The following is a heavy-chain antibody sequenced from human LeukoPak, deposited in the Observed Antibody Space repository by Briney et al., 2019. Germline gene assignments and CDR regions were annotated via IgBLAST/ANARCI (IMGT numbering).Heavy chain of an antibody. CDR3: AKDGSRYYDSSGYYRGDNWFDP. J-gene: IGHJ5*02. Sequence: PGGSLRLSCAASGFTFSSYGMHWVRQAPGKGLEWVAVISYDGSNKYYADSVKGRFTISRDNSKNTPYLQMNSLRAEDTAVYYCAKDGSRYYDSSGYYRGDNWFDPWGQGTLVTVSS. D-gene: IGHD3-22*01. CDR1: GFTFSSYG. CDR2: ISYDGSNK. V-gene: IGHV3-30*18.